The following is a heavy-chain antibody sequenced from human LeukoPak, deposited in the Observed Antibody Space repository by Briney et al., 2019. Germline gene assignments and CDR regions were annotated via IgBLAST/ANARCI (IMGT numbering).Heavy chain of an antibody. CDR2: ISGSGGST. CDR1: GFTFSSYA. CDR3: TRERRDGYNLNYYYYYMDV. D-gene: IGHD5-24*01. J-gene: IGHJ6*03. V-gene: IGHV3-23*01. Sequence: PGGSLRLSCAASGFTFSSYALSWVRQAPGKGLEWVSAISGSGGSTYYADSVKGRFTISRDNSKNTLYLQMNSLRAEDTAVYYCTRERRDGYNLNYYYYYMDVWGKATTVTISS.